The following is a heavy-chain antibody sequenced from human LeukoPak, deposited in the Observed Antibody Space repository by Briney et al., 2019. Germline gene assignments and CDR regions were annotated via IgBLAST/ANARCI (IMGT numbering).Heavy chain of an antibody. CDR3: ASLTIFGVG. Sequence: GGSLRLSCAASGFTFSSYWMHWVRQAPGKGLVWVSRVNTDGSITNYADSVKGRFTISRDNAKNTLYLQMNSLRAEDTAVYYCASLTIFGVGGGQGTLVTVSS. V-gene: IGHV3-74*01. J-gene: IGHJ4*02. CDR1: GFTFSSYW. D-gene: IGHD3-3*01. CDR2: VNTDGSIT.